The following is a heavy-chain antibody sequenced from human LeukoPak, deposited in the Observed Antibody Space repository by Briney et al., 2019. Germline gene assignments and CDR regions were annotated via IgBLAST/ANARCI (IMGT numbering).Heavy chain of an antibody. Sequence: GRSLRLSCTASGFTFGDYAMSWFRQAPGKGLEWVGFIRSKAYGGTTEYAASVKGRFIISRDDSKSIAYLQMNSLKTEDTAVYYCTRDMSYDILTGTTGVDIWGQGTMVTVSS. D-gene: IGHD3-9*01. J-gene: IGHJ3*02. CDR3: TRDMSYDILTGTTGVDI. CDR2: IRSKAYGGTT. V-gene: IGHV3-49*03. CDR1: GFTFGDYA.